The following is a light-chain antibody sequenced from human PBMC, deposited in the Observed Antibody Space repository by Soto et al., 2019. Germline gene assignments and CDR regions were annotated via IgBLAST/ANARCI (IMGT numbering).Light chain of an antibody. V-gene: IGKV3-11*01. Sequence: EIVLTQSPATLSLSPGERATLSCRAGQSVSNFLGWYQQKPGQAPRLLIYDASNRATGIPARFSGSGSGTDFTLTISSLEPEDFAVYYCQQRASWPLTCGGGTKVEIK. J-gene: IGKJ4*01. CDR1: QSVSNF. CDR2: DAS. CDR3: QQRASWPLT.